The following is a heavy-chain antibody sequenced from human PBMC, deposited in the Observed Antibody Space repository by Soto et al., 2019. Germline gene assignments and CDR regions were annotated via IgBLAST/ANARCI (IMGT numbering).Heavy chain of an antibody. CDR1: GGTFSSYT. D-gene: IGHD5-12*01. CDR3: AREGVAPYYYYGMAV. V-gene: IGHV1-18*01. CDR2: ISTYNGDT. J-gene: IGHJ6*02. Sequence: GASVKVSCKASGGTFSSYTISCVRQAPGQGLEWMGWISTYNGDTNYAQTFQGRVTMTTDTSTSTVHMEVRSLRSDDTAVYYCAREGVAPYYYYGMAVWGQGTPVTVSS.